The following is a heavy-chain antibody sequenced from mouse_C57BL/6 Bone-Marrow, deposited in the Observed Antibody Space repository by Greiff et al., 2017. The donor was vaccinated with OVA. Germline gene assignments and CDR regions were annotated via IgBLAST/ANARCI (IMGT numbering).Heavy chain of an antibody. CDR2: IYPRSGNT. V-gene: IGHV1-81*01. D-gene: IGHD1-1*01. Sequence: QVQLQQSGAELARPGASVKLSCKASGYTFTSYGISWVKQRTGQGLEWIGEIYPRSGNTYYNEKFKGKATLTADKSSSTAYMELRSLTSEDSAVSFCARRNYGRDFDYWGQGTTLTVSS. J-gene: IGHJ2*01. CDR3: ARRNYGRDFDY. CDR1: GYTFTSYG.